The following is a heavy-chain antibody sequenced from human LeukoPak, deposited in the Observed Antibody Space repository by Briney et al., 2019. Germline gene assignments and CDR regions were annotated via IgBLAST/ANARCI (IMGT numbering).Heavy chain of an antibody. D-gene: IGHD2-15*01. CDR1: GASISSHY. CDR3: ASWAHCSGGSCYGNWFDP. V-gene: IGHV4-59*11. J-gene: IGHJ5*02. CDR2: ISYSGIT. Sequence: SETLSLTCTVSGASISSHYWSWIRQSPGKGLEWIGYISYSGITNYNPSLKSRVTISVDTSKNHFSLRLSSVTAADTAVYYCASWAHCSGGSCYGNWFDPWGQGTLVTVSS.